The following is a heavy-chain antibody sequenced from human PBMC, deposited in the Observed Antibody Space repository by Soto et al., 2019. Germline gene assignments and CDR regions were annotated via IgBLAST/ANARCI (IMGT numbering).Heavy chain of an antibody. J-gene: IGHJ3*02. Sequence: LSLTCTVSGGSISSYYWSWFRQAPGKGLEWVGFIKKKANGGTTEHAASVKGRFIISRDDSKNIAYLQMNSLKTEDTALYYCSRGPWVAAFDIWGQGTMVTVSS. D-gene: IGHD1-26*01. CDR3: SRGPWVAAFDI. V-gene: IGHV3-49*03. CDR1: GGSISSYY. CDR2: IKKKANGGTT.